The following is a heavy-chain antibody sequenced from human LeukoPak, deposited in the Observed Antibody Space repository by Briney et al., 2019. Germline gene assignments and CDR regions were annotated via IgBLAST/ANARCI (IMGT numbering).Heavy chain of an antibody. Sequence: ASVKVSCKASGDTFTSDYMHWVRQAPGQGLEWMGRINPSSGGTNYAQNFQGRVTMTRDTSISTAYMDLSSLRSDDTAVYYCAREVGGSGTYGMDVWGQGTTVTVSS. D-gene: IGHD3-10*01. CDR2: INPSSGGT. J-gene: IGHJ6*02. CDR1: GDTFTSDY. CDR3: AREVGGSGTYGMDV. V-gene: IGHV1-2*06.